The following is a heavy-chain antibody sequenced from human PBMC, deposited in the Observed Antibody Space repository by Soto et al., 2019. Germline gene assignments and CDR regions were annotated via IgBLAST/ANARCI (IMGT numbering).Heavy chain of an antibody. Sequence: SETLSLTCAVYGGSFSGYYWSWIRQPPGKGLEWIGEINHSGSTNYNSSLKSRVTISVDTSKNQFSLKLSSVSAADTAVHYCASRSGELLSSYYFDYWGQGTLVTVSS. D-gene: IGHD3-10*01. CDR3: ASRSGELLSSYYFDY. CDR2: INHSGST. J-gene: IGHJ4*02. CDR1: GGSFSGYY. V-gene: IGHV4-34*01.